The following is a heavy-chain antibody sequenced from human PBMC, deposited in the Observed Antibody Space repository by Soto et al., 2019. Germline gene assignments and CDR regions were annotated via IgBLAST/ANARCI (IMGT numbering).Heavy chain of an antibody. D-gene: IGHD1-26*01. V-gene: IGHV4-34*01. J-gene: IGHJ3*02. Sequence: PSETLSLTCAVYGGSFSGYYWSWIRQPPGKGLEWIGEINHSGSTNYNPSLKSRVTISVDTSKNQFSLKLSSVTAADTAVYYCASAIVGVHLDAFDIWGQGTMVTVSS. CDR1: GGSFSGYY. CDR2: INHSGST. CDR3: ASAIVGVHLDAFDI.